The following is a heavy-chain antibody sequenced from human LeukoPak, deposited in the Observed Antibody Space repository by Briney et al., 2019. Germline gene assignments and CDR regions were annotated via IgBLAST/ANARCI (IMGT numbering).Heavy chain of an antibody. V-gene: IGHV4-59*08. D-gene: IGHD3-22*01. CDR2: IYYSGST. CDR3: ARHENYYDSSGPFPDAFDI. Sequence: PSETLSLTCTVSGGSISSYYWSWIRQPPGKGLEWIGYIYYSGSTNYNPSLKSRVTISVDTSKNQFSLKLSSVTAADTAVYYCARHENYYDSSGPFPDAFDIWGQGTMVTVSS. CDR1: GGSISSYY. J-gene: IGHJ3*02.